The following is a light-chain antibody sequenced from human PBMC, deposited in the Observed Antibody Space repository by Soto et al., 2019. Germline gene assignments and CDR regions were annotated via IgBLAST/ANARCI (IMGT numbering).Light chain of an antibody. CDR2: DAS. J-gene: IGKJ4*01. CDR1: QGISGQ. CDR3: QHYNAYPVT. V-gene: IGKV1-5*01. Sequence: DIQMTQSPSTLSAFAGDRVTVTCRASQGISGQLAWYQQRPGKAPKLLITDASNLNARVPSRFSGSESGTEFTLTISSLQPDDIATYYCQHYNAYPVTFGGGTKVDIK.